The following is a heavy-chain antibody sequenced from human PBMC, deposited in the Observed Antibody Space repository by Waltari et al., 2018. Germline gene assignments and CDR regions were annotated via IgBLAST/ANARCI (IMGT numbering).Heavy chain of an antibody. CDR1: GYTLTSYD. D-gene: IGHD3-3*01. Sequence: QVQLVQSGAEVKKPGASVKVSCKASGYTLTSYDINWVRQATGQGLEWMGWMNPNSGNTGYAQKIQGRVTMTRNTSISTAYMELSSLRSEDTAVYYCARGPSYEENYYYMDVWGKGTTVTVSS. V-gene: IGHV1-8*01. CDR3: ARGPSYEENYYYMDV. J-gene: IGHJ6*03. CDR2: MNPNSGNT.